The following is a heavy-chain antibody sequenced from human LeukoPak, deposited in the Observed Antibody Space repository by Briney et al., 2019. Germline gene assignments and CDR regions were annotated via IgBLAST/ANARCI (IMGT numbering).Heavy chain of an antibody. V-gene: IGHV3-30-3*01. CDR1: VFTFSSYA. Sequence: GRSLRLSCAASVFTFSSYAMQWVRQAPGKGLEWVAVISYDGSNKYYADSVKGRFTISRDNSKNMLYLQMNSLRADDTAVYYCARWGNNKILDYWGQGTLVTVSA. CDR2: ISYDGSNK. CDR3: ARWGNNKILDY. D-gene: IGHD7-27*01. J-gene: IGHJ4*02.